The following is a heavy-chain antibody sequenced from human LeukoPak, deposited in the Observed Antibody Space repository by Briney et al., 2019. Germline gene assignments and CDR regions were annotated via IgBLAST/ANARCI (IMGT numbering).Heavy chain of an antibody. Sequence: ASVKVSCKASGGTFSSYAISWVRQAPGQGLEWMGRIIPILGIANYAQKFQGGVTITADKSTSTAYMELSSLRSEDTAVYYCARGSLPYYYGSGSYGDFDYWGQGTLVTVSS. D-gene: IGHD3-10*01. V-gene: IGHV1-69*04. J-gene: IGHJ4*02. CDR2: IIPILGIA. CDR1: GGTFSSYA. CDR3: ARGSLPYYYGSGSYGDFDY.